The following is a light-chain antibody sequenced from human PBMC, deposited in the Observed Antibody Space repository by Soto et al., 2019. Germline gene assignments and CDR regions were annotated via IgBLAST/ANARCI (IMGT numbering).Light chain of an antibody. Sequence: EIVMTQSPATLYVSPGERATLSCRASQSVSNHFAWYKQKPGQAPRLLVSGASTRATGIPARFSGSGSGTEFTLTISSLQSEDFLVDYRQQYHNWPPWTVDRGTKVDIK. J-gene: IGKJ1*01. CDR3: QQYHNWPPWT. CDR2: GAS. CDR1: QSVSNH. V-gene: IGKV3-15*01.